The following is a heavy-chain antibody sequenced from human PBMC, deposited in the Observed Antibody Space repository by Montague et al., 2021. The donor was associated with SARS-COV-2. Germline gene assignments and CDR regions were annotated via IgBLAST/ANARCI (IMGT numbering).Heavy chain of an antibody. CDR3: ARSPRGFLKLWWYYMDV. J-gene: IGHJ6*03. CDR1: NRSFSSFY. CDR2: ISHGGST. D-gene: IGHD2-21*01. Sequence: SETLSLTRAVFNRSFSSFYWNWIRQPPGKGLEWIGEISHGGSTYYNSSLKSRVTISVDTSKNQFSLKLSSVTAADTAVYYCARSPRGFLKLWWYYMDVWGKGTTVTVSS. V-gene: IGHV4-34*01.